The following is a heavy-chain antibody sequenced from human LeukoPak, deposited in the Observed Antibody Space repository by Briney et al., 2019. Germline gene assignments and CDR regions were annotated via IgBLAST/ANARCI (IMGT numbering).Heavy chain of an antibody. CDR1: RFSFSSYA. V-gene: IGHV3-21*01. CDR2: ISSSSSYI. D-gene: IGHD4-17*01. Sequence: GGSLRLSCAASRFSFSSYAMSWVRQAPGKGLEWVSSISSSSSYIYYADSVKGRFTISRDNAKNSLYLQMNSLRAEDTAVYYCARSHDYGDYVGYWGQGTLVTVSS. CDR3: ARSHDYGDYVGY. J-gene: IGHJ4*02.